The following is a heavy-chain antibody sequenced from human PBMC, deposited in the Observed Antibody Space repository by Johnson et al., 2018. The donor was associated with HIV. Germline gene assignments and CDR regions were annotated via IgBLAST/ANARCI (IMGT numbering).Heavy chain of an antibody. Sequence: VQLVESGGGLVKPGRSLRLSCAASGFTFSNYAMHWVRQAPGKGLEWVGVISYDGNNKYYADSLKGRFTISRDNSKNTLYLQMNSLRAEDTAVYYCARDFGLFLGKDDAFDIWGQGTMVTVSS. CDR3: ARDFGLFLGKDDAFDI. CDR2: ISYDGNNK. D-gene: IGHD7-27*01. CDR1: GFTFSNYA. J-gene: IGHJ3*02. V-gene: IGHV3-30*04.